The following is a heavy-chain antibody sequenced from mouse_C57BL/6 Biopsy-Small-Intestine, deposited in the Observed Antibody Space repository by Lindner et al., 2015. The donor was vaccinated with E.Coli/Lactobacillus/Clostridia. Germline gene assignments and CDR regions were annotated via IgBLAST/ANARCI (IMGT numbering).Heavy chain of an antibody. Sequence: SVKVSCKASGYTFISYGISWVRQAPGQGLEWMGWINPYNGNTTYAQKFQGRVTMTTDTSTNTFYMELRSLRSDDTAVYYCARDRLDAVAGTDYWGQGTLVTVSS. J-gene: IGHJ4*01. CDR1: GYTFISYG. D-gene: IGHD6-1*01. CDR2: INPYNGNT. V-gene: IGHV1-7*01. CDR3: ARDRLDAVAGTDY.